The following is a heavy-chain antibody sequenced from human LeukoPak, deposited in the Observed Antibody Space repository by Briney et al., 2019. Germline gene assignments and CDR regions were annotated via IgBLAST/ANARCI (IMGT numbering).Heavy chain of an antibody. CDR2: INYSGST. CDR3: ARRGAARRYDGMEV. J-gene: IGHJ6*02. CDR1: GGFISSYY. V-gene: IGHV4-59*08. D-gene: IGHD6-6*01. Sequence: SETLSLTCTVSGGFISSYYWTWIRQSPGKGLEWIGFINYSGSTNYNPSLKSRVTMSIDTPKNEFSLQLSSVTAADTAVYYCARRGAARRYDGMEVWGQGTTVTVSS.